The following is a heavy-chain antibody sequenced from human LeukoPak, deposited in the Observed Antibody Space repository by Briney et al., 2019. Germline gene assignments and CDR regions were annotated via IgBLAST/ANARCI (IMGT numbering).Heavy chain of an antibody. CDR1: GYTFTGYY. Sequence: ASVEVSCKASGYTFTGYYMHWVRQATGQGLEWMGWMNPNSGNTGYAQKLQGRVTMTRNTSISTAYMELSSLRSEDTAVYYCARGSISWFGELSPTNWFDPWGQGTLVTVSS. D-gene: IGHD3-10*01. J-gene: IGHJ5*02. CDR2: MNPNSGNT. CDR3: ARGSISWFGELSPTNWFDP. V-gene: IGHV1-8*02.